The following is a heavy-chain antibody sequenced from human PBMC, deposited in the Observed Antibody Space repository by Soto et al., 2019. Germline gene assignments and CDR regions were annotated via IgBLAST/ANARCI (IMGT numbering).Heavy chain of an antibody. Sequence: GGSLRLSCAASGFTFDEYAMHWVRQPPGKGLEWVSLISWDGSNRYYADSVQGRFTISRDNSKYSLYLEMNSLRPEDTALYYCAKDISRGPTKNYDFWSGPDYWVQGTLVTVS. CDR3: AKDISRGPTKNYDFWSGPDY. V-gene: IGHV3-43D*04. J-gene: IGHJ4*02. CDR2: ISWDGSNR. D-gene: IGHD3-3*01. CDR1: GFTFDEYA.